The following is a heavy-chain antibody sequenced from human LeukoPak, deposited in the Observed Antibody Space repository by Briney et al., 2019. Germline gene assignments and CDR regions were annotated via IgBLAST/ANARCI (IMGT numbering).Heavy chain of an antibody. CDR2: IGASGSTI. V-gene: IGHV3-11*01. D-gene: IGHD5-24*01. CDR1: GFSFSDYY. J-gene: IGHJ4*02. Sequence: GGSLRLSCAASGFSFSDYYMSWIRQAPGKGLEWVSYIGASGSTIYYADSVQGRFTISRDNAKNSLYLQMNSLRAEDTAVYYCAKELQYFDYWGQGTLVTVSS. CDR3: AKELQYFDY.